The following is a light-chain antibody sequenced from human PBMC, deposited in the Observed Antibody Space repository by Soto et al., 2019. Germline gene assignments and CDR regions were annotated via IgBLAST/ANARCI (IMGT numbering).Light chain of an antibody. V-gene: IGLV2-8*01. CDR2: EVS. Sequence: QSALTQPPSASGSPGQSVTISCTGTSSDIGDYNYVSWYQQHPGNAPKLIIYEVSERPSGVPDRFSGSKSGNTASLTVSGLRTEDEADYYCCSYAGRNILLFGGGPKVT. J-gene: IGLJ2*01. CDR1: SSDIGDYNY. CDR3: CSYAGRNILL.